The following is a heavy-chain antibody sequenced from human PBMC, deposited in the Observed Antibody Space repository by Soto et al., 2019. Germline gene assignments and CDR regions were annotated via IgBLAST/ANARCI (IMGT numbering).Heavy chain of an antibody. CDR3: ASGLRAGPLQYYYSMDV. Sequence: QVQLVQSGAEVKKPGSSVKVSCKASGGTFSSYAISWVRQAPGQGLEWMGGIIPIFGTANYAQKFQGRVTITADEPTSTPYMELSSLRSEDTAVYYCASGLRAGPLQYYYSMDVWGQGTTVTVSS. CDR1: GGTFSSYA. D-gene: IGHD4-4*01. J-gene: IGHJ6*02. V-gene: IGHV1-69*01. CDR2: IIPIFGTA.